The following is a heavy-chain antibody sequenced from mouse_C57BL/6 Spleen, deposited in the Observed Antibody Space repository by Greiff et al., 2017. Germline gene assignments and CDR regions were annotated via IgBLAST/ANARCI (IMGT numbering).Heavy chain of an antibody. D-gene: IGHD2-4*01. CDR1: GYTFTSYW. J-gene: IGHJ4*01. CDR3: AIEYGTGDYDVDY. Sequence: VQLKQPGAELVKPGASVKVSCKASGYTFTSYWMHWVKQRPGQGLEWIGRIHPSDGDTNSNQKFKGKATLTVDKSSSTAYMQLSSLTSEDSAVEDYAIEYGTGDYDVDYWGQGTPVTVSS. CDR2: IHPSDGDT. V-gene: IGHV1-74*01.